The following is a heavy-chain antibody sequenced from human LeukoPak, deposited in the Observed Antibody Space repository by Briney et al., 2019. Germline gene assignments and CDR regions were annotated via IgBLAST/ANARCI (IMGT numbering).Heavy chain of an antibody. CDR3: ARHYCSGANCYYFDY. D-gene: IGHD2-15*01. V-gene: IGHV4-39*01. CDR2: IYHSGST. CDR1: GGSISSSSYY. Sequence: SSETLSLTCTVSGGSISSSSYYWGWIRQPPGKGLEWIGYIYHSGSTYYNPSLKSRVTISVDTSKNQFSLELTSVTAADTAVYYCARHYCSGANCYYFDYWDQGTLVTVSS. J-gene: IGHJ4*02.